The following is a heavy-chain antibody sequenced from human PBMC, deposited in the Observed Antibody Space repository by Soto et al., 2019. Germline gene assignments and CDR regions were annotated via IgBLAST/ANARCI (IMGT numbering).Heavy chain of an antibody. D-gene: IGHD3-16*02. Sequence: SETLSLTCAVSGGSISSGGYSWSWIRQPPGKGLEWIGYIYHSGSTYYNPSLKSRVTISVDRSKNQFSLKLSSVTAADTAVYYCARAFSLDDAFDIWRQGTMVTVSS. CDR2: IYHSGST. CDR1: GGSISSGGYS. CDR3: ARAFSLDDAFDI. V-gene: IGHV4-30-2*01. J-gene: IGHJ3*02.